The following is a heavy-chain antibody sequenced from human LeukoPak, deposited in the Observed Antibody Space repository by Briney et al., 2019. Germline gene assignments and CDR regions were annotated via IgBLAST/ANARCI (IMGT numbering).Heavy chain of an antibody. CDR3: ARKWGYCSSTSCYQDWFDP. J-gene: IGHJ5*02. V-gene: IGHV3-11*01. Sequence: GGSLRLSCAASGFTFSDYYMSWIRQAPGKGLEWVSYISSSGSTIYYADSVKGRFTISRDNAKNSLYLQMNSLRAEDTAAYYCARKWGYCSSTSCYQDWFDPWGQGTLVTVSS. CDR2: ISSSGSTI. CDR1: GFTFSDYY. D-gene: IGHD2-2*01.